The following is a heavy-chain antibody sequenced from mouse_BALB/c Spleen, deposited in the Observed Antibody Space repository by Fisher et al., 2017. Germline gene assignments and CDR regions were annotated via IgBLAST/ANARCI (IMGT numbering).Heavy chain of an antibody. J-gene: IGHJ4*01. Sequence: QKFKGKATLTVDKSSSTAYMELLSLTSEDSAVYYCARGDYRYAGDAMDYWGQGTSVTVSS. D-gene: IGHD2-14*01. V-gene: IGHV1-26*01. CDR3: ARGDYRYAGDAMDY.